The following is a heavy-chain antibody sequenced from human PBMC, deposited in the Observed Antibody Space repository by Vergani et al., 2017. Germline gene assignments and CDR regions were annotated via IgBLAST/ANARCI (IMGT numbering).Heavy chain of an antibody. V-gene: IGHV4-59*01. CDR2: IYYSGST. Sequence: QVQLQESGPGLVKPSETLSLTCTVSGGSISSYYWSWIRQPPGKGLEWIGYIYYSGSTNYNPSLKSRVTISVDTSKNQFSLKLSSVTAADTAVYYCARETRIAAADYWGQGTLVTVSS. CDR1: GGSISSYY. D-gene: IGHD6-13*01. CDR3: ARETRIAAADY. J-gene: IGHJ4*02.